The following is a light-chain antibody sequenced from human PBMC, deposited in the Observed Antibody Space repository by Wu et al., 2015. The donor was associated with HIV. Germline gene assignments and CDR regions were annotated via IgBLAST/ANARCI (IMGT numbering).Light chain of an antibody. V-gene: IGKV1-27*01. CDR1: QVIGNY. CDR2: AAS. Sequence: DVQVTQSPSSLSASLGDRVTITCRASQVIGNYLAWYQQKPGKAPKLLIYAASTLQSGVPSRISGSGSGTDFTLTISSLQPEDVATYYCQKYNTAPWTFGQGTKVEMK. J-gene: IGKJ1*01. CDR3: QKYNTAPWT.